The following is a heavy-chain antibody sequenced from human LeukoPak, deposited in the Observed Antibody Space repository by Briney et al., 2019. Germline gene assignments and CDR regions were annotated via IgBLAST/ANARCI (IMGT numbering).Heavy chain of an antibody. CDR2: ISGSGGTT. D-gene: IGHD3-10*01. J-gene: IGHJ3*02. CDR3: AKEGDYYGSGSYRDGFDI. V-gene: IGHV3-23*01. CDR1: GFSFSSYA. Sequence: AGGSLRLSCAASGFSFSSYAMSWVRQAPGKGLEWVSVISGSGGTTYYADSVKGRFTISRDSFKNTLYLQMNSLRPEDTAVYYCAKEGDYYGSGSYRDGFDIWGQGTRATVSS.